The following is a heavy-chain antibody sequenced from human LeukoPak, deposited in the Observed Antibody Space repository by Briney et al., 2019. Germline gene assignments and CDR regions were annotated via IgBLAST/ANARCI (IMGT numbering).Heavy chain of an antibody. D-gene: IGHD2-15*01. J-gene: IGHJ4*02. V-gene: IGHV4-59*08. Sequence: SETLSLTCTVSGGSIGSYYWSWIRQPPGKGLEWMGYIYYSGNTDSNPSLKSRVTISVDTSKNQFSLKLSSVTAADTAVYYCARTYCSGGSCHFDYWGQGTLVTVSS. CDR3: ARTYCSGGSCHFDY. CDR2: IYYSGNT. CDR1: GGSIGSYY.